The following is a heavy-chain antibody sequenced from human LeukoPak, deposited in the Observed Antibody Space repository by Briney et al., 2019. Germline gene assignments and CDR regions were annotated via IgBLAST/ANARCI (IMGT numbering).Heavy chain of an antibody. J-gene: IGHJ4*02. Sequence: GGSLRLSCAASGFTFSSYALSWVRQAPGKGLEWVSPISGSGGSTYYADSVKGRFTISRDNSKNTLFLQMNSLRAEDTAVYYCAKDRPCGGDCYWRDYWGQGTLVTVSS. V-gene: IGHV3-23*01. D-gene: IGHD2-21*02. CDR1: GFTFSSYA. CDR2: ISGSGGST. CDR3: AKDRPCGGDCYWRDY.